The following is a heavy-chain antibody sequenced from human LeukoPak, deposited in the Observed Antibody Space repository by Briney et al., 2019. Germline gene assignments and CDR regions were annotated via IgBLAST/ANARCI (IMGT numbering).Heavy chain of an antibody. CDR3: ARDRFPSGGWYWYFDY. V-gene: IGHV3-30*03. CDR1: GITFSSYG. Sequence: GRSLRLSCAASGITFSSYGMHWVRQAPGKGLEWVAVISYDGNNKYYADSMKGRFTVSRDNSKNTLYLQMDSLSLEDTAVYYCARDRFPSGGWYWYFDYWGQGTLVTVSS. CDR2: ISYDGNNK. J-gene: IGHJ4*02. D-gene: IGHD6-19*01.